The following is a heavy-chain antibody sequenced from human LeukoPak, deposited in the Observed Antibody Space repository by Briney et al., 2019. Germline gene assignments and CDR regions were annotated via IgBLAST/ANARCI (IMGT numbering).Heavy chain of an antibody. D-gene: IGHD1-26*01. V-gene: IGHV3-73*01. CDR1: GFIFSGSA. CDR3: TREVGATTYVY. J-gene: IGHJ4*02. Sequence: PVGSLKLSCAASGFIFSGSAMHWVRQASGKGLEWVGRIRSKANSYATAYAASVKGRFTISRDDSKNTAYLQMNSLKTEDTAVYYCTREVGATTYVYWGQGTLVTVSS. CDR2: IRSKANSYAT.